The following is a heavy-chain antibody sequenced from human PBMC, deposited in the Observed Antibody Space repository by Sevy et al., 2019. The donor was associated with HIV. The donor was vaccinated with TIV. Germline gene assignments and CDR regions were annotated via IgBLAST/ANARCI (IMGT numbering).Heavy chain of an antibody. Sequence: GGSLRLSCAASRFTFSSYWMSWVRQAPGKGLEWVANINQDGSGKYHLDSVKGRLTISIDNAKNSLYLQMNSLRAEDSSVYFCARVSSIYYDRGYFYAMDVWGQGTTVTVSS. CDR1: RFTFSSYW. J-gene: IGHJ6*02. D-gene: IGHD3-10*02. CDR3: ARVSSIYYDRGYFYAMDV. V-gene: IGHV3-7*01. CDR2: INQDGSGK.